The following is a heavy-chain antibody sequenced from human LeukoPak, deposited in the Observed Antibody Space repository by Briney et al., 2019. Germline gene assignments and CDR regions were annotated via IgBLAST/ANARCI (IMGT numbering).Heavy chain of an antibody. Sequence: ASVKVSCKASGGTFSIYAISWVRQAPGQGLEWMGGIIPIFGTANYAQKFQGRVTITADESTSTAYMELSSLRSEDTAVYYCARGGSSSKAFDIWGQGTMVTVSS. CDR3: ARGGSSSKAFDI. CDR2: IIPIFGTA. D-gene: IGHD6-6*01. J-gene: IGHJ3*02. CDR1: GGTFSIYA. V-gene: IGHV1-69*01.